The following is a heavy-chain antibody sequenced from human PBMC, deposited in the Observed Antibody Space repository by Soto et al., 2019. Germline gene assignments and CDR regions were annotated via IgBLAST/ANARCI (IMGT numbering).Heavy chain of an antibody. Sequence: QVQLVQSGAEVKKPGASVKVSCKASGYTFTSYAMHWVRQAPGQRLEWMGWINAGNGNTKYSQKFQGRVTITRDTSASTAYMELSSLRSEDTGVYYCAREAYGKLSAFDIWGQGTMVTVSS. CDR2: INAGNGNT. CDR3: AREAYGKLSAFDI. J-gene: IGHJ3*02. CDR1: GYTFTSYA. V-gene: IGHV1-3*01. D-gene: IGHD4-17*01.